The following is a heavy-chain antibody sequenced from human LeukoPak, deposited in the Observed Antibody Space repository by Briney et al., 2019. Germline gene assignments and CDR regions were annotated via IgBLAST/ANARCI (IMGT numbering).Heavy chain of an antibody. D-gene: IGHD3-16*02. CDR3: ARGLYDYVWGSYRLGLPHIYYFDY. V-gene: IGHV4-59*01. CDR2: IYYSGST. Sequence: KTSETLSLTCTVSGGSISSYYWSWIRQPPGKGLEWIGYIYYSGSTNYNPSLKSRVTISVDTSKNQFSLKLSSVTAADTAVYYCARGLYDYVWGSYRLGLPHIYYFDYWGQGTLVTVSS. CDR1: GGSISSYY. J-gene: IGHJ4*02.